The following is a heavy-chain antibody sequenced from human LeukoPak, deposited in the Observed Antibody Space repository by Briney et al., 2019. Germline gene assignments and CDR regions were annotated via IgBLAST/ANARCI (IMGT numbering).Heavy chain of an antibody. D-gene: IGHD6-13*01. V-gene: IGHV4-59*01. CDR3: ARDVAAAVNWFDP. Sequence: SETLSLTRTVSGGSISSYYWSWIRQPPGKGLEWIGYIYYSGSTNYNPSLKSRVTISVDTSKNQFSLKLSSVTAADTAVYYCARDVAAAVNWFDPWGQGTLVTVSS. J-gene: IGHJ5*02. CDR2: IYYSGST. CDR1: GGSISSYY.